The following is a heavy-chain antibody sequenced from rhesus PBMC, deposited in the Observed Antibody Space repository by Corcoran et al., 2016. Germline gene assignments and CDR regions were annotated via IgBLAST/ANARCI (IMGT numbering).Heavy chain of an antibody. CDR2: ISNGGGST. J-gene: IGHJ4*01. CDR3: ARVRGYLDY. Sequence: EVQLVESGGGLAEPGGSLRRSCAASGCTFRDSYLDWVRQAPGRGLEWVSRISNGGGSTWYADSVKGRFTMSRENAKNTLYLLMNSLRVEDKAVYYCARVRGYLDYWGQGVLVTVSS. CDR1: GCTFRDSY. V-gene: IGHV3-178*01.